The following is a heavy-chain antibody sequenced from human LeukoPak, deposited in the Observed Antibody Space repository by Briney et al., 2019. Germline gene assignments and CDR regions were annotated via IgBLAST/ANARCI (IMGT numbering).Heavy chain of an antibody. D-gene: IGHD3-22*01. CDR2: IYYSGST. CDR3: ARVLYYYDSSGYYYDAFDI. V-gene: IGHV4-59*01. CDR1: GGSISRYY. Sequence: KPSETLSLTCTVSGGSISRYYWSWIRQPPGKGLEWIGYIYYSGSTNYNPSLKSRVTISVDTSKNQFSLKLSSVTAADTAVYYCARVLYYYDSSGYYYDAFDIWGQGTMVTVSS. J-gene: IGHJ3*02.